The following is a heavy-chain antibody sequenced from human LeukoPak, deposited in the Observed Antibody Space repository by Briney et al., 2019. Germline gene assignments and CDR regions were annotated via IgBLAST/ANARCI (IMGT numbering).Heavy chain of an antibody. CDR1: ENTFTNYY. D-gene: IGHD4-23*01. Sequence: ASVKVSCKAPENTFTNYYMHWVRQAPGQGLEWLGLINPNGDRTAYAQNFQGRVTMTRDTSTTTVSLELSSLRSEDTAVYYRARDMSTRVTPISYAIDVWGQGTMVTVSS. V-gene: IGHV1-46*01. CDR3: ARDMSTRVTPISYAIDV. J-gene: IGHJ3*01. CDR2: INPNGDRT.